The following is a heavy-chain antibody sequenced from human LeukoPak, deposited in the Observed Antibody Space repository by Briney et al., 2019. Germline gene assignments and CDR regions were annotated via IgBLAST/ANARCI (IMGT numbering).Heavy chain of an antibody. D-gene: IGHD2-15*01. J-gene: IGHJ3*02. Sequence: GGSLRLSCAASGFTFDDYAMHWVRQAPGKGLEWVSGISWNSGSIGYADSVEGRFTISRDNAKNSLYLQMNSLRAEDTALYYCAKDMGSGGSCYAFDIWGQGTMVTVSS. CDR3: AKDMGSGGSCYAFDI. V-gene: IGHV3-9*01. CDR2: ISWNSGSI. CDR1: GFTFDDYA.